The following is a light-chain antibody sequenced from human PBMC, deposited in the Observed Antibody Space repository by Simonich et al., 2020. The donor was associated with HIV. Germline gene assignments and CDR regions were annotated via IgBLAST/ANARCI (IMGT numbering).Light chain of an antibody. J-gene: IGLJ3*02. CDR3: SSYTSSSTWV. CDR1: SRDVGGYNY. Sequence: QSALTQPASVSGSPGQSLTISCTGTSRDVGGYNYVSWYQQHPGKAPKLMIYDVSKRPSGVSNRFSGSKSGNTASLTISGLQAEDEADYYCSSYTSSSTWVFGGGTKLTVL. V-gene: IGLV2-14*01. CDR2: DVS.